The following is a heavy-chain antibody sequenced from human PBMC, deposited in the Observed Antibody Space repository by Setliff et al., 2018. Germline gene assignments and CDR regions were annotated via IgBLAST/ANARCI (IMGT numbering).Heavy chain of an antibody. V-gene: IGHV1-58*01. CDR3: AADLGIVGATVPFDY. J-gene: IGHJ4*02. CDR2: IVVGSGNT. Sequence: ASVKVSCKASGFTFTSSAVQWVRQARGQRLEWIGWIVVGSGNTNYAQKFQERVTITRDMSTSTAYMELSSLRSEDTAVYYCAADLGIVGATVPFDYWGQGTLVTVSS. D-gene: IGHD1-26*01. CDR1: GFTFTSSA.